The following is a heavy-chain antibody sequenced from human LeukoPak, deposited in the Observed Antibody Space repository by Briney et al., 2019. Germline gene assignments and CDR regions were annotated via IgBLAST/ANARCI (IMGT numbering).Heavy chain of an antibody. V-gene: IGHV3-33*06. D-gene: IGHD5-18*01. Sequence: PGGSLRLSCAASGFTFSSYGMHWVRQAPGKGLEWVAVIWCDGSNKYYADSVKGRFTISRDNSKNTLYLQMNSLRAEDTAVYYCAKVLWTGGGYNYGLDYWGQGTLVTVSS. J-gene: IGHJ4*02. CDR1: GFTFSSYG. CDR2: IWCDGSNK. CDR3: AKVLWTGGGYNYGLDY.